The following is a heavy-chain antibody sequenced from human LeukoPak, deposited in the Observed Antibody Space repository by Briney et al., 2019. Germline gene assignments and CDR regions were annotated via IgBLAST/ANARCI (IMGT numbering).Heavy chain of an antibody. D-gene: IGHD3-22*01. CDR1: GYTFTSYG. J-gene: IGHJ4*02. V-gene: IGHV1-18*01. CDR2: ISAYNGNT. CDR3: ARDQREISLIVVVTPGLDS. Sequence: ASVKVSCKASGYTFTSYGISWVRQAPGQGLEWMGWISAYNGNTNYAQKLQGRVTMTTDTSASTAYMELRSLRSDDTAVCYCARDQREISLIVVVTPGLDSWGQGTLVTVSS.